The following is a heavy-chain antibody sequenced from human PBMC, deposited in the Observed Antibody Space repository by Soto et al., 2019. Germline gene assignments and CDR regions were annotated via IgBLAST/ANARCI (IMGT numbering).Heavy chain of an antibody. D-gene: IGHD6-6*01. J-gene: IGHJ3*02. V-gene: IGHV3-23*01. CDR1: GFTFSSYA. Sequence: EVQLLXSGGGXVQPGXSLRXSCAASGFTFSSYAMSXXRXAXXXXXXXVSAISGSGGSTYYADSVKGRFTISRDNSKNTLYLQMNSLRAEDTAVYYCAKVGXXARGXXGAFDIWGQGTMVTVSS. CDR2: ISGSGGST. CDR3: AKVGXXARGXXGAFDI.